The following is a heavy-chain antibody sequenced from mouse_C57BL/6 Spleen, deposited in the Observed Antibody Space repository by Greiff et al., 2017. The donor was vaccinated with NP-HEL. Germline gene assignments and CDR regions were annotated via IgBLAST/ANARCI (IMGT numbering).Heavy chain of an antibody. Sequence: VKLLESGAELARPGASVKLSCKASGYTFTSYGISWVKQRTGQGLEWIGEIYPRSGNTYYNEKFKGKATLTADKSSSTAYMELRSLTSEDSAVYFWARSYDSAAMDYWGQGTSVTVSS. V-gene: IGHV1-81*01. D-gene: IGHD2-4*01. CDR1: GYTFTSYG. CDR2: IYPRSGNT. CDR3: ARSYDSAAMDY. J-gene: IGHJ4*01.